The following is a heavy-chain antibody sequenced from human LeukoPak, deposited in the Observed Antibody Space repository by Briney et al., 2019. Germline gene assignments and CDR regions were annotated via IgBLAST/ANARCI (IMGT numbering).Heavy chain of an antibody. D-gene: IGHD5-24*01. J-gene: IGHJ4*02. CDR1: GYTFTSYY. V-gene: IGHV1-46*01. CDR3: ARDEWRRDGYNPFDY. Sequence: ASVKVSCKASGYTFTSYYMHWVRQAPGQGLEWMGIINPSGGSTSYAQKFQGRVTMTRDMSTSTVYMELSSLRSDDTAVYYCARDEWRRDGYNPFDYWGQGTLVTVSS. CDR2: INPSGGST.